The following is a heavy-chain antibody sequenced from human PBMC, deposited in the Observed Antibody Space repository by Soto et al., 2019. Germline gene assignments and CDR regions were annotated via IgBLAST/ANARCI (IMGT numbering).Heavy chain of an antibody. D-gene: IGHD3-3*01. Sequence: GGSLRLSCEASGFTFSGYYMTWIRQAPGKGLEWISYFSSSGYTIRYADSVEGRFTVSRDDAKKTLYLQMNSLRAEDAAVYYCATGRGGWSEDWGQGTLVTASS. CDR1: GFTFSGYY. CDR3: ATGRGGWSED. V-gene: IGHV3-11*01. J-gene: IGHJ4*02. CDR2: FSSSGYTI.